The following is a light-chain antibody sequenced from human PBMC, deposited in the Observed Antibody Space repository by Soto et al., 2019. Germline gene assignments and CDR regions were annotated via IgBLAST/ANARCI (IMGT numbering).Light chain of an antibody. CDR3: HQTYICPRT. CDR1: QITSGS. J-gene: IGKJ1*01. CDR2: GTS. Sequence: DIQLTDSPSSLSASVGDRVTITCPGKQITSGSLNWYQQRPGKAPKLLIYGTSTLHAGVPKRFSGSSSGTDFTLTISGLQPEDFATYYCHQTYICPRTFGQGTKVDI. V-gene: IGKV1-39*01.